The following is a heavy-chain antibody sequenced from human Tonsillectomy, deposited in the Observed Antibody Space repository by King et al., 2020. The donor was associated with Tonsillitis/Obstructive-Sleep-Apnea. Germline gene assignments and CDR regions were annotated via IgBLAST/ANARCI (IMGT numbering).Heavy chain of an antibody. Sequence: VQLVESGGGLVQPGGSLRLSCAASGFIFSSYWMHWVRQAPGKGLVWVSRINNDWSSTTYADSVKGRFTIYRDNAKNTLYLQMNSLRAEDTALYYCARSTVPPGRTIFSPYYFDSWGQGALVTVSS. CDR1: GFIFSSYW. CDR3: ARSTVPPGRTIFSPYYFDS. CDR2: INNDWSST. J-gene: IGHJ4*02. V-gene: IGHV3-74*02. D-gene: IGHD3-9*01.